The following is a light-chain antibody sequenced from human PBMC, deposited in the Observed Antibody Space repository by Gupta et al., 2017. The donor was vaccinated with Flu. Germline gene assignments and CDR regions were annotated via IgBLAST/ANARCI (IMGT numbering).Light chain of an antibody. Sequence: EIVLTQSPATLSLSPGERATPSCRASQSLSTFLAWYQQKPGQAPRLLIYDASNRAAGVPARFSGSGSGTDFTLTISRLEPEDSAIYYCQQRSISFTFGPGTKVDVK. V-gene: IGKV3-11*01. CDR2: DAS. CDR3: QQRSISFT. CDR1: QSLSTF. J-gene: IGKJ3*01.